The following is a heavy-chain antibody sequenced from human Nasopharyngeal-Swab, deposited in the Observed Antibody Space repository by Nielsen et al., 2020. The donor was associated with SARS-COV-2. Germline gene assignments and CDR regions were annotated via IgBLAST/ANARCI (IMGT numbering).Heavy chain of an antibody. V-gene: IGHV3-23*01. D-gene: IGHD4-17*01. J-gene: IGHJ4*02. CDR2: ISGSGGST. CDR1: GFTFSSYA. CDR3: APTVTTRYFDY. Sequence: GESLKISCAASGFTFSSYAMSWVRQAPGKGLEWVSAISGSGGSTYYADSVKGRFTISRDNSKNTLYLQMNSLRAEDTAVCYCAPTVTTRYFDYWGQGTLVTVSS.